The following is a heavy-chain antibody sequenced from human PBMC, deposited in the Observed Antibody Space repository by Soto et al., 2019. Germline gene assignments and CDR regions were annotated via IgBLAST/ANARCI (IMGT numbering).Heavy chain of an antibody. J-gene: IGHJ4*02. CDR3: AREPTVDTSGYFYYFDF. CDR2: ITPVFGTP. D-gene: IGHD3-22*01. CDR1: GGTFGNFV. V-gene: IGHV1-69*01. Sequence: QVVQSGAEVRGPGSSVKVSCKASGGTFGNFVINWVRQAPGQGLEWMGGITPVFGTPHYAQRFQGRVTITADESTETVYMEMRGLRVGDTAVYYCAREPTVDTSGYFYYFDFWGQGTLVSVSA.